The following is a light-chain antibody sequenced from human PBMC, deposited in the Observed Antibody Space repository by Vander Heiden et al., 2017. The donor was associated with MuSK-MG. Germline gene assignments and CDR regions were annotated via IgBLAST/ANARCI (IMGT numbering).Light chain of an antibody. Sequence: DIQMTQSPSSLSASVGDRVTITCRASQSISSYLNWYQQKPGKAPKLLIYAASSLQSGVPSRFSGSGSGTDFTLTISSLQPEDFATDYCQQSYSTPPYTFGQGTKLEIK. CDR1: QSISSY. V-gene: IGKV1-39*01. CDR3: QQSYSTPPYT. J-gene: IGKJ2*01. CDR2: AAS.